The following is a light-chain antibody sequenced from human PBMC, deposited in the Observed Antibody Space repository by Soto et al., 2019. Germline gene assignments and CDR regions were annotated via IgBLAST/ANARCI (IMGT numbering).Light chain of an antibody. CDR2: LGS. J-gene: IGKJ5*01. Sequence: DIVMTQSPLSLPVPPGERASISRSSSQILMHSNRYNYLDWYLQKPGQSPQLLIYLGSNRASGVPDRFSGSGSGTDFTLKISRVEAEDVGVYYCMQALQTPTFGQGTRLEIK. CDR1: QILMHSNRYNY. V-gene: IGKV2-28*01. CDR3: MQALQTPT.